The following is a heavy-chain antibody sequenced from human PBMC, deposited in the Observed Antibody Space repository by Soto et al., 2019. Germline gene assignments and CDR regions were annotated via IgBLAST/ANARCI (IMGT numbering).Heavy chain of an antibody. D-gene: IGHD3-22*01. CDR3: AREFDSSGYYEFDY. V-gene: IGHV3-30-3*01. CDR1: GFTFSSYA. J-gene: IGHJ4*02. Sequence: QSGGSLRLSCAASGFTFSSYAMHWVRQAPGKGLEWVAVISYDGSNKYYADSVKGRFTISRDNSKNTLYLQMNSLRAEDTAVYYCAREFDSSGYYEFDYWGQGTLVTVSS. CDR2: ISYDGSNK.